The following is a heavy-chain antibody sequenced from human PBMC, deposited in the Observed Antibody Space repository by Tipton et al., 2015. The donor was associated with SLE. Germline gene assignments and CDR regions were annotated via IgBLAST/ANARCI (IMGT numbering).Heavy chain of an antibody. V-gene: IGHV3-23*01. CDR3: ARGDYGDYFRWFDP. CDR1: GFTFSSYA. CDR2: ISGSGGST. Sequence: SLRLSCAASGFTFSSYAMSWVRQAPGKGLEWVSAISGSGGSTYYADSVKGRFAISRDNSKNTLYLQMNSLRAEDTAVYYCARGDYGDYFRWFDPWGQGTLVTVSS. D-gene: IGHD4-17*01. J-gene: IGHJ5*02.